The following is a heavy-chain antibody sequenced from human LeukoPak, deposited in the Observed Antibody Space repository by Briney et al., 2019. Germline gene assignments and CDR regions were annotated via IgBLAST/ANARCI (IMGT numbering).Heavy chain of an antibody. CDR1: GFTFDDYA. Sequence: PGGSLRLSCAASGFTFDDYAMHWFRQAPGKGLEWVSGISWNSGSIGYADSVKGRFTISRDNAKNSLYLQMNSLRAEDTALYYCARAMDSSSWDKVDVWGKGTTVTVSS. J-gene: IGHJ6*04. CDR2: ISWNSGSI. CDR3: ARAMDSSSWDKVDV. V-gene: IGHV3-9*01. D-gene: IGHD6-13*01.